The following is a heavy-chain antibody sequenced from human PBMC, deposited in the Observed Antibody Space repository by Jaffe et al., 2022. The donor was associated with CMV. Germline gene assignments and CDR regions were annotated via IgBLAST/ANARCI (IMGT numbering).Heavy chain of an antibody. V-gene: IGHV3-33*01. CDR3: ARASASSPKGAPFDY. Sequence: QVQLVESGGGVVQPGRSLRLSCAASGFTFSSYGMHWVRQAPGKGLEWVAVIWYDGSNKYYADSVKGRFTISRDNSKNTLYLQMNSLRAEDTAVYYCARASASSPKGAPFDYWGQGTLVTVSS. D-gene: IGHD3-16*01. CDR2: IWYDGSNK. J-gene: IGHJ4*02. CDR1: GFTFSSYG.